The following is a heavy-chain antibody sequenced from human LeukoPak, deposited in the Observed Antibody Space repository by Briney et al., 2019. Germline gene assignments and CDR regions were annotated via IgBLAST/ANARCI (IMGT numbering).Heavy chain of an antibody. V-gene: IGHV3-30*03. CDR3: VRSPTYYNMDV. J-gene: IGHJ6*03. CDR1: GFTFNNYV. CDR2: ISYDGTNK. Sequence: GGSLRLSCAASGFTFNNYVSHWVRQAPGKGLEWLAVISYDGTNKYYADSVKGRFTISRDHSQSTVDLQMNTLRGADTAVYYCVRSPTYYNMDVWGKGTTVTVSS. D-gene: IGHD3-10*01.